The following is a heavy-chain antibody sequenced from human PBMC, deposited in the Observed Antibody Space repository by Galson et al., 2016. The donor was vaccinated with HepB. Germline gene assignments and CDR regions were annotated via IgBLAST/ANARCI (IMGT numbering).Heavy chain of an antibody. D-gene: IGHD2-15*01. CDR1: GAYISGYY. J-gene: IGHJ6*04. Sequence: LSLTCSVSGAYISGYYWTWIRQSPGKGLEWIGSLYPSGSTNYNPSLSRRVTMSLDTSTKKFSLILTSLTAADTAIYYCGSLVASTPSGNYGMDVWGKGTTVTVSS. CDR2: LYPSGST. V-gene: IGHV4-4*08. CDR3: GSLVASTPSGNYGMDV.